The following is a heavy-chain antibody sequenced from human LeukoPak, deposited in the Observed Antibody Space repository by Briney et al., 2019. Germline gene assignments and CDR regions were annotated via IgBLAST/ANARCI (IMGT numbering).Heavy chain of an antibody. CDR2: MNPNSGNT. J-gene: IGHJ1*01. D-gene: IGHD2-2*01. Sequence: VASVKVSCKASGYTFTSYDINWVRQATGQGLEWMGWMNPNSGNTGYAQKFQGRVTITRNTSISTAYMELSSLRSEDTAVYYCARTPSGYCSCTSCRTFQHWGQGTLVTVSS. CDR3: ARTPSGYCSCTSCRTFQH. CDR1: GYTFTSYD. V-gene: IGHV1-8*03.